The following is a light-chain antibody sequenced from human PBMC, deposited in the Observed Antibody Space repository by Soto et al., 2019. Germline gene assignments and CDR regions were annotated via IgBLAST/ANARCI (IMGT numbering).Light chain of an antibody. CDR2: KDI. V-gene: IGLV3-25*03. Sequence: SYELTQPPSVSVSPGQTARITCSGDALANQYTSWYQQKAGQAPLLVIYKDIERPSGIPERLSGSRTGTVVTLTINGVQAEDEADYYCQSVNSRGTFVMFGGGTQLTVL. CDR1: ALANQY. J-gene: IGLJ3*02. CDR3: QSVNSRGTFVM.